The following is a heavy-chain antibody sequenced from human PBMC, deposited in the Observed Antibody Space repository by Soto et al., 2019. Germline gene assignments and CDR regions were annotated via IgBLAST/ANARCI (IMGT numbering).Heavy chain of an antibody. J-gene: IGHJ4*02. Sequence: SETLSLTCTVSCGSISSGGYYWSWIRQHPGKGLEWIGYIYYSGSTYYNPSLKSRVTISVDTSKNQFSLKLSSVTAADTAVYYCARASDCSGGSCYFDYWGQGTLVTVSS. CDR1: CGSISSGGYY. D-gene: IGHD2-15*01. CDR3: ARASDCSGGSCYFDY. CDR2: IYYSGST. V-gene: IGHV4-31*03.